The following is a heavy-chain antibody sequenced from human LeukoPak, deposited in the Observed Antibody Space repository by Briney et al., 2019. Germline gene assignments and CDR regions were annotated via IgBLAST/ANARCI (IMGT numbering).Heavy chain of an antibody. D-gene: IGHD1-1*01. CDR2: IYYTGNT. CDR3: ARDRLQLQS. Sequence: PSETLSLTCTVPGGSTCNYYRNWLRQPPGEGLEWIGYIYYTGNTNYNPSLKSRVTISVDTSKNQFSLKLSSVTAADTAVYYCARDRLQLQSWGQGTMVTVSS. CDR1: GGSTCNYY. V-gene: IGHV4-59*01. J-gene: IGHJ5*02.